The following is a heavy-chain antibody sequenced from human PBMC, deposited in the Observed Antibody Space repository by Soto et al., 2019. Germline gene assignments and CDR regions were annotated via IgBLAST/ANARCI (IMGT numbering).Heavy chain of an antibody. CDR3: ARVPGYYDSSGFIGFDS. J-gene: IGHJ4*02. D-gene: IGHD3-22*01. Sequence: SGPTLVNPTQTLTLTCTFSGFSLTTGGMCVAWIRQPPGKALEWLALIDWDDDKNYSTSLKTRLTISKDTSKNQVVLTMTNMDPVDTATYYCARVPGYYDSSGFIGFDSWGQGTLVTVS. CDR2: IDWDDDK. V-gene: IGHV2-70*01. CDR1: GFSLTTGGMC.